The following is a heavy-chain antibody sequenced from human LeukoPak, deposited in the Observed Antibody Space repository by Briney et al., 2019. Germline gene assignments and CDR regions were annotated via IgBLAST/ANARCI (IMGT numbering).Heavy chain of an antibody. CDR2: ISAYNGNT. CDR1: GYTFTSYG. Sequence: ASVKVSCKASGYTFTSYGISWVRQAPGQGLEWMGWISAYNGNTNYARKLQGRVTMTTDTSTSTAYMELRSLRSDDTAVYYCARGPRNYYDSSGYYSAILYWGQGTLVTVSS. D-gene: IGHD3-22*01. V-gene: IGHV1-18*01. CDR3: ARGPRNYYDSSGYYSAILY. J-gene: IGHJ4*02.